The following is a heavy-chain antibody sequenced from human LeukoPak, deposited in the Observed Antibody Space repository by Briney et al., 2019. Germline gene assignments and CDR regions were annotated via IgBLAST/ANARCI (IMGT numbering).Heavy chain of an antibody. V-gene: IGHV1-18*01. Sequence: ASVTVSFTASGYTFNSYGISWVRQAPGQGLEWVGWISVYNGDTKYAQKLQGRVTMTIDTSTSTVYMEVRSLRSDDTAVYYCARDSVACISNSCYLPDYWGQGTLVTVSS. J-gene: IGHJ4*02. CDR1: GYTFNSYG. D-gene: IGHD2-2*01. CDR3: ARDSVACISNSCYLPDY. CDR2: ISVYNGDT.